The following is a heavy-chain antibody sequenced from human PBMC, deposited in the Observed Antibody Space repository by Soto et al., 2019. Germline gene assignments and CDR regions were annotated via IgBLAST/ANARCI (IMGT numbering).Heavy chain of an antibody. CDR2: IYHSGST. CDR3: ARDSGYDILTGHNWFDP. CDR1: GGSISSGGYS. Sequence: SETLSLTCGVSGGSISSGGYSWSWIRKPPGKGLEWIGYIYHSGSTYYNPSLKSRVTISVDRSKNQFSLKLSSVTAADTAVYYCARDSGYDILTGHNWFDPWGQGTLVTVSS. D-gene: IGHD3-9*01. V-gene: IGHV4-30-2*01. J-gene: IGHJ5*02.